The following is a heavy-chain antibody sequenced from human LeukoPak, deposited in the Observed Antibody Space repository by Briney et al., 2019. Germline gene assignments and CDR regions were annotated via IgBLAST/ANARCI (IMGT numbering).Heavy chain of an antibody. CDR1: GGSFSGYY. D-gene: IGHD3-22*01. CDR3: ARLRPSSGYYSDAFDI. J-gene: IGHJ3*02. CDR2: INHSGST. Sequence: SETLSLTCAVYGGSFSGYYWSWIRQPPGKGLEWIGEINHSGSTNYNPSLKSRVTISVDTSKNQFSLKLSSVTAADTAVYYCARLRPSSGYYSDAFDIWGQGTMVTVSS. V-gene: IGHV4-34*01.